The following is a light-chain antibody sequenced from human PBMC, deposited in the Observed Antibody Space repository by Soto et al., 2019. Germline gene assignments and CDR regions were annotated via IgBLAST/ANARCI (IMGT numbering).Light chain of an antibody. J-gene: IGKJ1*01. CDR2: GAS. CDR1: QSVSSNY. Sequence: EIVLTQSPGTLSLSPGERATLSCRASQSVSSNYLAWYQQKPGQAPRPLIYGASSRATGIPDRFSGSGAGTDFTLTISRLEPEDFAVYYCQQYGSSPLTFCQGTKVEIK. CDR3: QQYGSSPLT. V-gene: IGKV3-20*01.